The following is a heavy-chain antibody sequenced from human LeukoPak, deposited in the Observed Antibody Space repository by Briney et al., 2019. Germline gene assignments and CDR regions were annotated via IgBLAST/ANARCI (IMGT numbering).Heavy chain of an antibody. CDR3: AKGLHLAAADY. D-gene: IGHD6-13*01. J-gene: IGHJ4*02. V-gene: IGHV3-23*01. CDR1: EFTFSGYA. Sequence: PGGSLRLSCTASEFTFSGYAMSWVRQAPGKGLEWVSAISSSGGRTYYGDSVKGRFTISRDNSKKTLYLQMNSLRAGDTAVYYCAKGLHLAAADYWGQGTLVTVSS. CDR2: ISSSGGRT.